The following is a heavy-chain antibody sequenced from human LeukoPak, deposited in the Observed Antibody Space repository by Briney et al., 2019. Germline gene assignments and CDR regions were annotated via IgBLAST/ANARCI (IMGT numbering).Heavy chain of an antibody. D-gene: IGHD4-11*01. V-gene: IGHV3-48*04. CDR1: GFPFIEYS. CDR2: ISTSNSTI. J-gene: IGHJ6*03. Sequence: GGSLRLSCTASGFPFIEYSMNWVRQAPGKGLEWISYISTSNSTIYYADSVKGRFTISRDNAKNSLYLQMNSLRAEDTAVYYCARRGSVTTFSGRFDHYYYMDVWGKGTTVTVSS. CDR3: ARRGSVTTFSGRFDHYYYMDV.